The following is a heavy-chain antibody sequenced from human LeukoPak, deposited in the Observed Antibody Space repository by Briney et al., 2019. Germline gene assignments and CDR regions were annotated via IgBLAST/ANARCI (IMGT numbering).Heavy chain of an antibody. V-gene: IGHV7-4-1*02. Sequence: GASVKVSCKASGYTFTSYAMNWVRQAPGQGLEWMGWINTNTGNPTYAQGFTGRFVFSLDTSVSTAYLQISSLKAEDTAVYYCARDGFLEWLLFDHYYYMDVWGKGTTVTVSS. CDR3: ARDGFLEWLLFDHYYYMDV. D-gene: IGHD3-3*01. J-gene: IGHJ6*03. CDR2: INTNTGNP. CDR1: GYTFTSYA.